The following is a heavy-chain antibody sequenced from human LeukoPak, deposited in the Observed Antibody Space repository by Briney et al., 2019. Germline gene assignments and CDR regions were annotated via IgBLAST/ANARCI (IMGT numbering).Heavy chain of an antibody. CDR2: ISYDGSNK. J-gene: IGHJ4*02. CDR3: ASWGFGELLFDY. V-gene: IGHV3-30*04. Sequence: GGSLRLSCAASGFTFSSYAMHWVRQAPGKGLEWVAVISYDGSNKYYADSVKGRFTISRDNSENTLYLQMNSLRAEDTAVYYCASWGFGELLFDYWGQGTLVTVSS. CDR1: GFTFSSYA. D-gene: IGHD3-10*01.